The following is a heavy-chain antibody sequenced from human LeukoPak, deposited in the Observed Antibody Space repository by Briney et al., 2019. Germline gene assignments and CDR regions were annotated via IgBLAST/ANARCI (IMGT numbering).Heavy chain of an antibody. CDR3: ARDNGGHFDK. V-gene: IGHV1-46*01. Sequence: ASVKVSCKASGYTFTRNLMHWVRQAPGQGLEWMAIINPKGGGTRYAQRFQGRVTMTKDTSTSTVYMELSSLRSEDTAVYYCARDNGGHFDKWGQGTLVTVSS. J-gene: IGHJ4*02. CDR1: GYTFTRNL. D-gene: IGHD4-23*01. CDR2: INPKGGGT.